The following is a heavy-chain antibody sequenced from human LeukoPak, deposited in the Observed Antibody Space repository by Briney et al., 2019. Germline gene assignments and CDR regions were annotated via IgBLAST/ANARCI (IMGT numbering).Heavy chain of an antibody. J-gene: IGHJ4*02. CDR1: GGSTSSYY. CDR3: ARESPGSSWCPFDY. CDR2: IYYSGST. D-gene: IGHD6-13*01. V-gene: IGHV4-59*01. Sequence: SETLSLTCTVAGGSTSSYYWSWIRQPPGKGLEWFGYIYYSGSTNYNPSLKSRVTISIDTSKNQFSLKLSSVTAADTAVYYCARESPGSSWCPFDYWGQGTLVTVSS.